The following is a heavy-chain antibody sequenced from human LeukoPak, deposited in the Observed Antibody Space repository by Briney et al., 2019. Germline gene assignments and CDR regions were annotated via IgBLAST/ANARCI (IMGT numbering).Heavy chain of an antibody. J-gene: IGHJ4*02. V-gene: IGHV4-4*07. CDR2: IYTSGST. CDR1: GGSTSSYY. D-gene: IGHD5-24*01. Sequence: SETLSLTCTVSGGSTSSYYWSWIRQPAGKGLEWIGRIYTSGSTNYNPSLKSRVTLSLDTSKSQFSLKLSSVTAADTAVYYCARDRNGYNDYWGQGTLVTVSS. CDR3: ARDRNGYNDY.